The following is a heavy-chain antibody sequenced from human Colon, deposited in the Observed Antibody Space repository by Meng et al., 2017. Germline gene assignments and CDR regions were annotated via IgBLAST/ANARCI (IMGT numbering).Heavy chain of an antibody. CDR1: GGYINNYY. CDR3: ARGGAWLQSFDY. Sequence: QGQLQESGPGLVKPSETLSVNCTVSGGYINNYYWSWIRQSPGKGLEWIGYIYYSGSTNYNPSLKSRVTISVDTSKNQFSLKLRSVTSADTAVYYCARGGAWLQSFDYWGQGTLVTVSS. CDR2: IYYSGST. V-gene: IGHV4-59*01. J-gene: IGHJ4*02. D-gene: IGHD5-24*01.